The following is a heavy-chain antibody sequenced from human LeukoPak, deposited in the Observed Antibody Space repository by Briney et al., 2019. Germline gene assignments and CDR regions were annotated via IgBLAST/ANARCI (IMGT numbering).Heavy chain of an antibody. V-gene: IGHV4-4*07. CDR1: RASISDNY. Sequence: PSETLSLTCTVSRASISDNYWSWSRQPAGKALEWIGRTYTSGDTNYNPSLKSRASVSVDTSKNQFCLSLRYVTAADTAVYYCTIGGASGSLAHWGPGTLVTVSS. CDR2: TYTSGDT. J-gene: IGHJ4*02. CDR3: TIGGASGSLAH. D-gene: IGHD6-13*01.